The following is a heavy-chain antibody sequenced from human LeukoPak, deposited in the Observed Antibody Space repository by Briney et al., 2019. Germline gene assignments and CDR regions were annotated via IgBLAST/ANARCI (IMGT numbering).Heavy chain of an antibody. CDR2: IYTSGST. J-gene: IGHJ5*02. D-gene: IGHD2-21*02. CDR3: ARVGGAAYCGGDCYSGWFDP. V-gene: IGHV4-4*07. CDR1: GGSISSYY. Sequence: SETLSLTCTVSGGSISSYYWSWIRQPAGKGLEWIGRIYTSGSTNYNPSLKSRVTMPVDTSKNQFSLKLSSVTAADTAVYYCARVGGAAYCGGDCYSGWFDPWGQGTLVTVSS.